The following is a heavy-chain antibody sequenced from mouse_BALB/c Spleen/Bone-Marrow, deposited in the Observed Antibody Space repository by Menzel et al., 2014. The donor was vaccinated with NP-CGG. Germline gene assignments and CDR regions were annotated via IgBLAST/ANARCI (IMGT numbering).Heavy chain of an antibody. CDR3: ARDRNYGSSWYFDV. CDR1: GFTFTDYY. V-gene: IGHV7-3*02. D-gene: IGHD1-1*01. Sequence: DVQLVESGGGLVQPGGSLRLSRATSGFTFTDYYMSWVRQPPGKALEWLGFIRNKANGYTTEYSASVKGRFTISRDNSQSILYLQMNTLRAEDSATYYCARDRNYGSSWYFDVWGAGTTVTVSS. J-gene: IGHJ1*01. CDR2: IRNKANGYTT.